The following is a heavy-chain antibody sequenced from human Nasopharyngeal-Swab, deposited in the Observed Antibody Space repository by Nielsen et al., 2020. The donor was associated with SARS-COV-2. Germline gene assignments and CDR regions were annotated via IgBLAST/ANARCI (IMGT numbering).Heavy chain of an antibody. CDR2: ISSSSSFL. Sequence: GESLKISCAASGFTFSNYSMNWVLQAPGKGLEWVSSISSSSSFLYYADSVKGRFTISRDNAKNSLYLQMNSLRAEDTAVYYCAREGLEQRVFDYWGQGTLVTVSS. CDR1: GFTFSNYS. CDR3: AREGLEQRVFDY. D-gene: IGHD1/OR15-1a*01. J-gene: IGHJ4*02. V-gene: IGHV3-21*01.